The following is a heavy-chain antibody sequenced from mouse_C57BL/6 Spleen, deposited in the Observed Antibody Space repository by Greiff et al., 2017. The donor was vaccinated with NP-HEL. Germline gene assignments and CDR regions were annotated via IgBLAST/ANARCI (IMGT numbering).Heavy chain of an antibody. J-gene: IGHJ3*01. D-gene: IGHD4-1*01. CDR3: AKEVTGTFAY. Sequence: EVQLVESGGGLVQPKGSLKLSCAASGFSFNTYAMNWVRQAPGKGLEWVARIRSKSNNYATYYADSVKDRFTISRDDSESMLYLQMNNLKTEDTAMYYCAKEVTGTFAYWGQGTLVTVSA. V-gene: IGHV10-1*01. CDR2: IRSKSNNYAT. CDR1: GFSFNTYA.